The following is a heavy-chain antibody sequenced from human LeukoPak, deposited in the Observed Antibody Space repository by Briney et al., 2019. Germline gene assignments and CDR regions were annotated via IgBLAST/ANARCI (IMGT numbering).Heavy chain of an antibody. V-gene: IGHV3-11*04. D-gene: IGHD6-13*01. CDR3: ASRDQAAAGTDY. Sequence: GGSLRLSCAASGFTFSDYYMSWIRQAPGKGLEWVSYISSGGSTIYYADSVKGRFTISRDNAKNTLYLQMNSLRAEDTAVYYCASRDQAAAGTDYWGQGTLVTVSS. CDR1: GFTFSDYY. CDR2: ISSGGSTI. J-gene: IGHJ4*02.